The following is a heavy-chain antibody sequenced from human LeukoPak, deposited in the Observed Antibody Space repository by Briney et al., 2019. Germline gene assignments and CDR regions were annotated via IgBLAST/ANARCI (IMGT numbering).Heavy chain of an antibody. V-gene: IGHV4-34*01. Sequence: SETLSLTCAVYGGSFSGYYWSWIRQPPGKGLEWIGEINHSGSTNYNPSLNSRVTISLDTSKNQFSLNLNSVTAADTAVYYCARELKVGNTGYYFDYWGQGTLVTVSS. J-gene: IGHJ4*02. CDR3: ARELKVGNTGYYFDY. D-gene: IGHD1-7*01. CDR1: GGSFSGYY. CDR2: INHSGST.